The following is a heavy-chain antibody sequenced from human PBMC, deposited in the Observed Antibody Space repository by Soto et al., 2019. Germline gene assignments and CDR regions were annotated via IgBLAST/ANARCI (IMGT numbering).Heavy chain of an antibody. CDR2: ISYDGSNK. D-gene: IGHD6-19*01. V-gene: IGHV3-30-3*01. Sequence: QVQLVESGGDVVQPGRSLRLSCAASGFTFSSYAMHWVRQAPGKGLEWVAVISYDGSNKYYADSVKGRFTISRDNSQDPLYLPMNSLGGWGTAGYLCGGEVVPRLRDSSCRPRFYGMDGWGQGT. CDR1: GFTFSSYA. CDR3: GGEVVPRLRDSSCRPRFYGMDG. J-gene: IGHJ6*02.